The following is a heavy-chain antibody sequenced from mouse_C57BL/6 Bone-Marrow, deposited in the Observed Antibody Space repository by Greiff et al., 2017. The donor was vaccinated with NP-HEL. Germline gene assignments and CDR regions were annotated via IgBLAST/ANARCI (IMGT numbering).Heavy chain of an antibody. Sequence: VQLQQPGAELVKPWASVKLSCKASGYTFTSYWMHWVKQRPGQGLEWIGMIHPNSGSTNYNEKFKSKATLTVDKSSSTAYMQLSSLTSEDSAVYYCAREATGHFDYWGQGTTLTVSS. V-gene: IGHV1-64*01. D-gene: IGHD4-1*02. CDR1: GYTFTSYW. CDR3: AREATGHFDY. J-gene: IGHJ2*01. CDR2: IHPNSGST.